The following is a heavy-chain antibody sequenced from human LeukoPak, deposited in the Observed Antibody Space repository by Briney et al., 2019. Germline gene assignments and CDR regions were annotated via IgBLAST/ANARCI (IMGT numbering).Heavy chain of an antibody. V-gene: IGHV3-11*01. CDR2: ICDSGRTI. CDR3: ARDRLGDYDHSGYYDN. Sequence: PGGSLRLSCAASGFTFSDYYMSWIRQAPGKGLEWVSYICDSGRTIYYADSVKGRFTISRDDAKNSVYLQMNNLGAEDTAVYYCARDRLGDYDHSGYYDNWGQGTLVTVSS. D-gene: IGHD3-22*01. J-gene: IGHJ4*02. CDR1: GFTFSDYY.